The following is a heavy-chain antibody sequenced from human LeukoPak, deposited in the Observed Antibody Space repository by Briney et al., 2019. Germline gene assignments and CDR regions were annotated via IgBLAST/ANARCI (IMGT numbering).Heavy chain of an antibody. J-gene: IGHJ5*02. CDR2: IYHTGPT. Sequence: SETLSLTCIVSGGSMTNNTFYWGWLRQPPGKGLEWIGSIYHTGPTYYNPSLKSRVTISVDTSKNQFSLKLSSVTAADTAVYYCARVLIWFGQLQNWFDPWGPGTLITVSS. CDR1: GGSMTNNTFY. CDR3: ARVLIWFGQLQNWFDP. D-gene: IGHD3-10*01. V-gene: IGHV4-39*07.